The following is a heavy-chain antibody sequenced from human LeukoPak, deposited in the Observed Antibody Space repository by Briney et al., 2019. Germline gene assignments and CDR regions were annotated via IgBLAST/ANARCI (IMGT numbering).Heavy chain of an antibody. CDR3: AKEGIPWFGEIMFDY. CDR1: GFTFSSYA. D-gene: IGHD3-10*01. CDR2: ISGSGGST. V-gene: IGHV3-23*01. J-gene: IGHJ4*02. Sequence: GGSLRLSCAASGFTFSSYAMSWVRQAPGKGLEWVSAISGSGGSTYYADSVKGRCTISRDNSKNTLYLQMNSLRAEDTAVYYCAKEGIPWFGEIMFDYWGQGTLVTVSS.